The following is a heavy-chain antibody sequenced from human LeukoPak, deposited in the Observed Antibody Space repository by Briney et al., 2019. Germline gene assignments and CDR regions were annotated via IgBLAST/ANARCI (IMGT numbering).Heavy chain of an antibody. J-gene: IGHJ3*02. CDR2: IYYSGST. D-gene: IGHD4-17*01. CDR3: ARYDYGDYGDAFDI. CDR1: GGSISSYY. V-gene: IGHV4-59*01. Sequence: PSETLSLTCTVSGGSISSYYWSWIRQPPGKGLEWIGYIYYSGSTNYNPSLKSRVTISVGTSKNQFSLKLSSVTTADTAVYYCARYDYGDYGDAFDIWGQGTMVTVSS.